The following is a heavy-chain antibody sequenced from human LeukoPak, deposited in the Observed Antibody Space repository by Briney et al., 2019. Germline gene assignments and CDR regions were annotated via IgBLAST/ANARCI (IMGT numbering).Heavy chain of an antibody. J-gene: IGHJ4*02. CDR3: ARGVADDSSGYYSLYYFDY. D-gene: IGHD3-22*01. CDR2: INHSGST. Sequence: SETLSLTCTVSGGSISSGGYYWNWIRQPPGKGLEWIGEINHSGSTNYNPSLKSRVTISVDTSKNQFSLKLSSVTAADTAVYYCARGVADDSSGYYSLYYFDYWGQGTLVTVSS. CDR1: GGSISSGGYY. V-gene: IGHV4-39*07.